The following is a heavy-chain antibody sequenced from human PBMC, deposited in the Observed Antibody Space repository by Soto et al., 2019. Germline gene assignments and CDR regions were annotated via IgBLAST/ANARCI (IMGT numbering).Heavy chain of an antibody. Sequence: XGSLRLSFAAAGFTFSSYWMHWVRQAPGKGLVWASRVNSDGSITNYADAVKGRFTISRDNAKNTLYLQMDGLRAEDTAVYYCARVGATTWYWGQGTLVTVSS. D-gene: IGHD1-26*01. CDR2: VNSDGSIT. CDR3: ARVGATTWY. CDR1: GFTFSSYW. J-gene: IGHJ1*01. V-gene: IGHV3-74*01.